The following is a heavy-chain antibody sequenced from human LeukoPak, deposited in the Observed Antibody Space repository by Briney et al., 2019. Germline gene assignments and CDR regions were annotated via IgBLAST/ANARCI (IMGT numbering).Heavy chain of an antibody. CDR3: ARASLYYDYVWGSIGWFDP. D-gene: IGHD3-16*01. CDR1: GYTFTGYY. CDR2: INPNSGGT. V-gene: IGHV1-2*02. J-gene: IGHJ5*02. Sequence: ASVKVSCKASGYTFTGYYMHWVRQAPGQGLEWMGWINPNSGGTNYAQKFQGRVTMTRDTSISTAYMELSRLRSDDTAVHYCARASLYYDYVWGSIGWFDPWGQGTLVTVSS.